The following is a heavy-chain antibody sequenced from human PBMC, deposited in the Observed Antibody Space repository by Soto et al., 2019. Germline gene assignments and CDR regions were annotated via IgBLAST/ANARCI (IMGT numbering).Heavy chain of an antibody. Sequence: SETLSLTCTVSGGSISNYYWSWIRQPPGKGLEWIGYIYYSGSTKYNPSLKSRVTISVDTSKNQFSLKLSSVTAADTAVYYCARVADDYSWYFDHWGQGTLVTVSS. D-gene: IGHD5-12*01. CDR1: GGSISNYY. V-gene: IGHV4-59*01. CDR3: ARVADDYSWYFDH. CDR2: IYYSGST. J-gene: IGHJ4*02.